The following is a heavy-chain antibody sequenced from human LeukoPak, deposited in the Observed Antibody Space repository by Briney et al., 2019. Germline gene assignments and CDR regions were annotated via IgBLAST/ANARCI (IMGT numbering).Heavy chain of an antibody. CDR2: IYYSGST. CDR3: TGGGSYGGYFDY. Sequence: SETLSLTCAVYGGSFSGYYWSWIRQPPGKGLEWIGYIYYSGSTNYNPSLKSRVTISVDTSKNQFSLKLSSVTAADTAVYYCTGGGSYGGYFDYWGQGTLVTVSS. D-gene: IGHD1-26*01. V-gene: IGHV4-59*01. CDR1: GGSFSGYY. J-gene: IGHJ4*02.